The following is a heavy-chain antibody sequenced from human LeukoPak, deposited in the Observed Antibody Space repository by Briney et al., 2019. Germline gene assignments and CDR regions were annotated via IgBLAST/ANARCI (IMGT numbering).Heavy chain of an antibody. CDR3: ASGGVVYGACCDF. CDR1: GITLSHYA. D-gene: IGHD3-16*01. CDR2: ISGSGGNI. V-gene: IGHV3-23*01. Sequence: PGGSLRLSCEASGITLSHYAMSWVRQAPGEGLEWVSAISGSGGNIYHADFVKGRFTISRDNHKNTLYLQMNSLGVEDTAVYYCASGGVVYGACCDFWGQGTLVTVSS. J-gene: IGHJ4*02.